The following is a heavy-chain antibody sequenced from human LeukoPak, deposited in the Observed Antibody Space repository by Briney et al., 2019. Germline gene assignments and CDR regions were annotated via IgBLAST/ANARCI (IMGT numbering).Heavy chain of an antibody. Sequence: GGSLRLSCAASGLAFSDYWMSWVRQAPGKGLEWVANIKPDGGHQNYVDSVKGRFTISRDNSKNTLYLQMNSLRAEDTAVYYCAKEGVPAAIWAIDYWGQGTLVTVSS. CDR3: AKEGVPAAIWAIDY. D-gene: IGHD2-2*01. CDR1: GLAFSDYW. CDR2: IKPDGGHQ. V-gene: IGHV3-7*03. J-gene: IGHJ4*02.